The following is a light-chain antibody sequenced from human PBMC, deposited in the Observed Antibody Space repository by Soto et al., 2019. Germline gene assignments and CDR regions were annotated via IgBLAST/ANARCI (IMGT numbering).Light chain of an antibody. CDR1: QSFNDW. J-gene: IGKJ2*01. Sequence: DIQMTKPPSTLSASVGDRVTITCRASQSFNDWLAWYQQKPGKAPNLIIYKASTLEIGVPSRFSGSGSVTEFTLTISSLQPDDFATYYCQQYDSYPHTFGQGNKLEIK. CDR3: QQYDSYPHT. V-gene: IGKV1-5*03. CDR2: KAS.